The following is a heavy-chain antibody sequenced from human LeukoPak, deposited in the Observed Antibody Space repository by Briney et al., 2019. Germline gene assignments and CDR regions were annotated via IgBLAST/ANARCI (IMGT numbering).Heavy chain of an antibody. CDR3: AREGGSAWSYDC. CDR1: GFTFSSYW. V-gene: IGHV3-74*01. CDR2: INSDGSST. Sequence: GGSLRLSCAASGFTFSSYWMHWVRQAPGKGLVWVSRINSDGSSTSYADSVKGRFTISRDNAKNTLYLQMNSPRAEDTAVYSCAREGGSAWSYDCWGQGTLVTVSS. J-gene: IGHJ4*02. D-gene: IGHD6-19*01.